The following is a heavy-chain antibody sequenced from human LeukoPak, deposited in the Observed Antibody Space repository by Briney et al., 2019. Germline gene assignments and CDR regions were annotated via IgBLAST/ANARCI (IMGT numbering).Heavy chain of an antibody. Sequence: ASVKVSCKASGYTFTSYDINWVRQATGQGLEWMGWMNPNSGNTGYAQKFQGRVTITRNTSISTAYMELSSLRSEDTAVYYCARGEIFGPPGRFDPWGQGTLVTVSS. CDR3: ARGEIFGPPGRFDP. CDR1: GYTFTSYD. D-gene: IGHD3/OR15-3a*01. J-gene: IGHJ5*02. CDR2: MNPNSGNT. V-gene: IGHV1-8*03.